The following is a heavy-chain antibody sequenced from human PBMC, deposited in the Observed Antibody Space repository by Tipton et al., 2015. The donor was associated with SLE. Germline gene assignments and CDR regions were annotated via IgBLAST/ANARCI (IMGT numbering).Heavy chain of an antibody. V-gene: IGHV4-59*11. CDR3: ARDRGSLGAFDI. Sequence: TLSLTCTVSGDSTTSRYWNWIRQAPGKGLEYIGYISNSGSTNYNPSLKSRVTISLDMSKNHFSLTLSSVTAADTAVYYCARDRGSLGAFDIWGQGTMVTVSS. D-gene: IGHD2-15*01. CDR2: ISNSGST. J-gene: IGHJ3*02. CDR1: GDSTTSRY.